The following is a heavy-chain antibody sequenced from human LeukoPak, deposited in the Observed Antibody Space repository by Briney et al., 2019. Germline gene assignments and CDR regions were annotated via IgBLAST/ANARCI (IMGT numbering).Heavy chain of an antibody. D-gene: IGHD1/OR15-1a*01. J-gene: IGHJ3*02. CDR1: GFPLDVYA. CDR2: ISWNGGSI. Sequence: GGSLTLSCAASGFPLDVYAMHWVRHAPGEGLEWVSCISWNGGSIDYADSVKGRLTISRDNAKNSLYVQLYTLIAWDLALFHCAKDEFGTTDFTGAFDIWGERTMVTVSS. CDR3: AKDEFGTTDFTGAFDI. V-gene: IGHV3-9*03.